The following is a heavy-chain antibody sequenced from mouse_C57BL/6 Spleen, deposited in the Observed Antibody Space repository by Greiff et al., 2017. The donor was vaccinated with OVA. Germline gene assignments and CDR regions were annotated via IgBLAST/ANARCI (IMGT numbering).Heavy chain of an antibody. CDR2: IHPNSGST. Sequence: QVHVKQPGAELVKPGASVKLSCKASGYTFTSYWMHWVKQRPGQGLEWIGMIHPNSGSTNYNEKFKSKATLTVDKSSSTAYMQLSSLTSEDSAVYYCARGDYGNYSFYAMDYWGQGTSVTVSS. D-gene: IGHD2-1*01. J-gene: IGHJ4*01. CDR3: ARGDYGNYSFYAMDY. CDR1: GYTFTSYW. V-gene: IGHV1-64*01.